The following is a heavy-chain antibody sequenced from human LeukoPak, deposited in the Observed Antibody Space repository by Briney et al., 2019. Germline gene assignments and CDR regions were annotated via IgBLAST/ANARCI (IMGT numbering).Heavy chain of an antibody. CDR2: INPNSGGT. Sequence: ASVKVSCKASGYTFTGYYMHWVRQAPGQGLEWMGWINPNSGGTNYAQKFQGRVTMTRDTSISTAYMELSRLRSDDTAVYYCSRGLMFRQKAPIDYWGQGTLVTVSS. D-gene: IGHD2-8*01. V-gene: IGHV1-2*02. CDR1: GYTFTGYY. J-gene: IGHJ4*02. CDR3: SRGLMFRQKAPIDY.